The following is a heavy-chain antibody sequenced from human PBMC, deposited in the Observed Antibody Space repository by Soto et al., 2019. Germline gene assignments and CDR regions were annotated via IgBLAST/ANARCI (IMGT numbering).Heavy chain of an antibody. Sequence: PSETLSLTCTVSGGSISSSSYHWGWIRQPPGKGLEWIGNSHYSGSAYYNPSLKSRVTISVDTSKNQVSLKLSSVTAADTAVYYCAKEKRITMIVDLTYGMDVWGQGTTVTVSS. J-gene: IGHJ6*02. D-gene: IGHD3-22*01. V-gene: IGHV4-39*02. CDR2: SHYSGSA. CDR1: GGSISSSSYH. CDR3: AKEKRITMIVDLTYGMDV.